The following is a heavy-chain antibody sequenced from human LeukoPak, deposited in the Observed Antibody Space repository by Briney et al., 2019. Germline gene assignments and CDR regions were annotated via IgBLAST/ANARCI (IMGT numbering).Heavy chain of an antibody. CDR1: GYTFTNYH. D-gene: IGHD3-22*01. CDR2: VSTNDGNT. CDR3: TRAPPGMTMMTDY. J-gene: IGHJ4*02. V-gene: IGHV1-18*01. Sequence: ASVRVSCKASGYTFTNYHIAWVRQAPGRGLEWMGWVSTNDGNTVYAQRLQGRVTMTTDTSTSVAYMELRSLTSDDTAVYYCTRAPPGMTMMTDYWGQGTLGTVSS.